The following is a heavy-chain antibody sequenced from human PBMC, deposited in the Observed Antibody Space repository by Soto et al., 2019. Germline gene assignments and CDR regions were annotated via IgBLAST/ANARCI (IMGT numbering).Heavy chain of an antibody. V-gene: IGHV3-48*02. CDR1: GFTFSAYA. Sequence: VGSLRLSCEGSGFTFSAYAMNWVRQAPGKGLEWVSYISSRSDTLYYADSVKGRFTISRDNAKNSVYLQVNNLRDEDTAVYYCARDWDIVILSVPIPNYNYGMDVWGQGTTVTVSS. CDR3: ARDWDIVILSVPIPNYNYGMDV. CDR2: ISSRSDTL. J-gene: IGHJ6*02. D-gene: IGHD2-15*01.